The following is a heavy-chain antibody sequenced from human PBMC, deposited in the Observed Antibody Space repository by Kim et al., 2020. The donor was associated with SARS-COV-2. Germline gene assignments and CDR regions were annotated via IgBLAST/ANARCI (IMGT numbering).Heavy chain of an antibody. CDR2: INHSGST. Sequence: SETLSLTCAVYGGSFSGYYWSWIRQPPGKGLEWIGEINHSGSTNYNPSLKSRVTISVDTSKNQFSLKLSSVTAADTAVYYCARLYSSSWYRGARFDPWGQGTLVTVSS. V-gene: IGHV4-34*01. J-gene: IGHJ5*02. CDR3: ARLYSSSWYRGARFDP. D-gene: IGHD6-13*01. CDR1: GGSFSGYY.